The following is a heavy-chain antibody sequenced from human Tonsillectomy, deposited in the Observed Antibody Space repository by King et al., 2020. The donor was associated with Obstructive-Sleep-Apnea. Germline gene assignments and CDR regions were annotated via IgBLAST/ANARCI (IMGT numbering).Heavy chain of an antibody. Sequence: QLQESGPGLVKPSESLSLTCSVSGGSISSSSSYWGWIRHPPGKGLEWIGTIYYSGSTYYNPSLKSRVTISVDTSKNQFSLNLSSVTAADTAVYYCAYSSTWAVFDYWGQGTLVTVSS. CDR3: AYSSTWAVFDY. CDR2: IYYSGST. V-gene: IGHV4-39*07. CDR1: GGSISSSSSY. D-gene: IGHD2-2*01. J-gene: IGHJ4*02.